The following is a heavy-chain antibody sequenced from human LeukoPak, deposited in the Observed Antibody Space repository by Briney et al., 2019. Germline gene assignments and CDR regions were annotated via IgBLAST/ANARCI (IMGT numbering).Heavy chain of an antibody. V-gene: IGHV3-23*01. Sequence: PGGSLRLSCAASGFTFSSYAMSWVRQAPGKGLEWVSAISGSGGSTYYADSVKGRFTISRDNAKNTLYLQMNSLRAEDTAVYYCARDKGVEESPDYWGQGTLVTVSS. CDR3: ARDKGVEESPDY. D-gene: IGHD2-8*01. CDR2: ISGSGGST. J-gene: IGHJ4*02. CDR1: GFTFSSYA.